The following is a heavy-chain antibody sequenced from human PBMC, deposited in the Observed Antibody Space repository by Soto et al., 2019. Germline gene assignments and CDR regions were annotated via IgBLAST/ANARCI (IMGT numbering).Heavy chain of an antibody. Sequence: EVQLLDSGGGLVQPGGSLRLSCAASGFTFTNYAMNWVRHSPGKGLEWVASVIGTGIDTYHAASVKVRFTITRDNSSNTIYLEINRLRAEDTAMYHCAKATRGKCTGAHCYAVDFWGPGILVTVS. D-gene: IGHD2-8*02. CDR1: GFTFTNYA. CDR3: AKATRGKCTGAHCYAVDF. CDR2: VIGTGIDT. V-gene: IGHV3-23*01. J-gene: IGHJ4*02.